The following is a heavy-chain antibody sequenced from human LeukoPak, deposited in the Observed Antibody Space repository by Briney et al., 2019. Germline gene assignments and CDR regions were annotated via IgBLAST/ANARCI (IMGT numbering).Heavy chain of an antibody. D-gene: IGHD1-14*01. V-gene: IGHV3-33*01. Sequence: GGSLRLSCAASGFTFSSYGMHWVRQAPGKGLEWVAVIWYDGSNKYYADSVKGRFTISRDNSKNTLYLQMNSLRAEDTAVYYCARGRTPMEGAFQHWGQGTLVTVSS. CDR1: GFTFSSYG. J-gene: IGHJ1*01. CDR2: IWYDGSNK. CDR3: ARGRTPMEGAFQH.